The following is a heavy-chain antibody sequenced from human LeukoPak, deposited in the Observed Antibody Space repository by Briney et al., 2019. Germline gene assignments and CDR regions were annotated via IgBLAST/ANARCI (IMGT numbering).Heavy chain of an antibody. CDR2: ISPDGSAE. D-gene: IGHD4-11*01. J-gene: IGHJ4*02. CDR1: GFAFSSYW. V-gene: IGHV3-7*01. CDR3: ANQAYSQFDY. Sequence: GGSLRLSCVAAGFAFSSYWMSWVRQAPRKGLELVANISPDGSAEDYVDSVRGRFAISRDNAKRSLYLQMNSLSPEDTAVYYCANQAYSQFDYWGQGTLVSVSS.